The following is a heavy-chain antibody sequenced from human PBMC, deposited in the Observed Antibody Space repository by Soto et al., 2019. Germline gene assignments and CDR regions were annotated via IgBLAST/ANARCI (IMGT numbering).Heavy chain of an antibody. CDR1: GGSISSGGYS. Sequence: PSETLSLTCAVSGGSISSGGYSWSWIRQPPGKGLEWIGYIYHSGSTYYNPSLKSRVTISVDRSKNQFSLKLSPVTAADTAVYYCAKAAFKYYYDSSGFNCFEPWGQGTLVTVSS. V-gene: IGHV4-30-2*01. D-gene: IGHD3-22*01. CDR2: IYHSGST. J-gene: IGHJ5*02. CDR3: AKAAFKYYYDSSGFNCFEP.